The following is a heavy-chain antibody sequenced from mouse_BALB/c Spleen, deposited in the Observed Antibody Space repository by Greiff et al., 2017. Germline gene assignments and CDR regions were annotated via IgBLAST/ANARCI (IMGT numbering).Heavy chain of an antibody. CDR3: ARHDGYPAGFAY. V-gene: IGHV2-6-2*01. D-gene: IGHD2-3*01. CDR1: GFSLTSYG. Sequence: VKLQESGPDLVAPSQSLSITCTVSGFSLTSYGVLWVRQPPGKGLEWLVVIWSDGSTTYNSALKSRLSISKDNSKSQVFLKMNSLQTDDTAMYYCARHDGYPAGFAYWGQGTLVTVSA. J-gene: IGHJ3*01. CDR2: IWSDGST.